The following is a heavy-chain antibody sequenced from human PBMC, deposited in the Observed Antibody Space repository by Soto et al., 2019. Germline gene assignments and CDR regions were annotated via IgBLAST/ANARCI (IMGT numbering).Heavy chain of an antibody. D-gene: IGHD3-22*01. Sequence: SETLSPTCTVSGGSISSSSYYWGWIRQPPGKGLEWIGSIYYSGSTYYNPSLKSRVTISVDTSKNQFSLKLSSVTAADTAVYYCASPNYDSSGYYSSWGQGTLVTVSS. J-gene: IGHJ4*02. CDR2: IYYSGST. CDR3: ASPNYDSSGYYSS. V-gene: IGHV4-39*01. CDR1: GGSISSSSYY.